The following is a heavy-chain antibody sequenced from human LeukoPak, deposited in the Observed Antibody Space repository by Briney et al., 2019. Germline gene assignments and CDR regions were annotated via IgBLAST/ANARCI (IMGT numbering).Heavy chain of an antibody. J-gene: IGHJ4*02. V-gene: IGHV3-48*04. CDR2: ISSSGSTI. CDR3: ARARRGYSYGYGHFDY. D-gene: IGHD5-18*01. Sequence: PGGSLRLSCAGSGFTFSGSAMHWVRQAPGKGLEWVSYISSSGSTIYYADSVKGRFTISRDNAKNSLYLQMNSLRAEDTAVYYCARARRGYSYGYGHFDYWGQGTLVTVSS. CDR1: GFTFSGSA.